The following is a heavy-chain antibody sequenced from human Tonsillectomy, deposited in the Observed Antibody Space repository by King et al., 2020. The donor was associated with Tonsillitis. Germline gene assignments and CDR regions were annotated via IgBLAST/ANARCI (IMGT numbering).Heavy chain of an antibody. CDR2: ISYDGSMR. CDR3: AKDSTDAVTPRQDKNFDS. V-gene: IGHV3-30*18. D-gene: IGHD6-6*01. J-gene: IGHJ4*02. CDR1: GFTFSRYG. Sequence: VQLVESGGGVVQPGRSLRLSCAASGFTFSRYGMHWLRQAPGKGLEWVSVISYDGSMRNYADSVKGRFTISRDDSKNKLYLQLNSLTPEDAAVYYCAKDSTDAVTPRQDKNFDSWGQGTLVTVSS.